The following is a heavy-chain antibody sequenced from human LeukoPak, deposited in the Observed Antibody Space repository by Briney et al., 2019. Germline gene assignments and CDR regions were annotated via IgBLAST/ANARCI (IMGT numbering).Heavy chain of an antibody. CDR1: GFSFSNYW. CDR2: IKQGGSQK. J-gene: IGHJ4*02. V-gene: IGHV3-7*01. Sequence: GGSLRLSCVASGFSFSNYWMSWVRQGPGKGLEWVANIKQGGSQKNYVDSVKGRFTISRDNAKNSLYLQMNSLRAEDTAVYYCASDRFSSGDFWGQGTLVAVSS. CDR3: ASDRFSSGDF. D-gene: IGHD6-19*01.